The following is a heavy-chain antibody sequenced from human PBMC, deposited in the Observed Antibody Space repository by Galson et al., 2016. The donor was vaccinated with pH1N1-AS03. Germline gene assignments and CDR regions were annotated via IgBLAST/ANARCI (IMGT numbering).Heavy chain of an antibody. J-gene: IGHJ4*02. V-gene: IGHV1-2*02. Sequence: SVKVSCKASGYRFTSYNVHWLRQAPGQGLEWMGWVNPDTGNTDYAQKFQGRVTLTRDTSIATAYMELIRLTTADTAVYYCARRPTGIDYWGQGTQVTVPS. CDR3: ARRPTGIDY. CDR2: VNPDTGNT. CDR1: GYRFTSYN. D-gene: IGHD3-10*01.